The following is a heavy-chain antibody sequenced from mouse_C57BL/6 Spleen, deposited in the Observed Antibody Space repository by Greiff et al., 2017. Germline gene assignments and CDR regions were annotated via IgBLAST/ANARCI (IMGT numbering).Heavy chain of an antibody. V-gene: IGHV5-4*03. CDR2: ISDGGSYT. Sequence: EVMLVESGGGLVKPGGSLKLSCAASGFTFSSYAMSWVRQTPEKRLEWVATISDGGSYTYYPDNVKGRFTISRDNAKNNLYLQMSHLKSEDTAMYYCARGDAAMDYWGQGTSVTVSS. J-gene: IGHJ4*01. CDR3: ARGDAAMDY. CDR1: GFTFSSYA.